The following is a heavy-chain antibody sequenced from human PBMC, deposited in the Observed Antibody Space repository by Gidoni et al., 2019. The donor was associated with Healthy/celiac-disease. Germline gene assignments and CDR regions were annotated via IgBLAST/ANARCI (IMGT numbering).Heavy chain of an antibody. V-gene: IGHV1-18*04. J-gene: IGHJ6*03. CDR1: GYTFTSYG. Sequence: QVQLVQSGAEVTKPGASVTVSCKASGYTFTSYGISWVRQAPGQGLEWMGWISGYNGNTNDAKKLQGRVTMTTDTSTSTAYRELRSLRSDDTAVDYCAREHFYLFGELGGNYMDVWGKGTTVTVSS. CDR2: ISGYNGNT. CDR3: AREHFYLFGELGGNYMDV. D-gene: IGHD3-10*02.